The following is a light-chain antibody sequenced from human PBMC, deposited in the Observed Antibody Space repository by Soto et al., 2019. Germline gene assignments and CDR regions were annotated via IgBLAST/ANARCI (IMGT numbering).Light chain of an antibody. CDR3: QHYGSSSWT. J-gene: IGKJ1*01. CDR2: GAS. CDR1: QTVRNNY. Sequence: PQSPGTLSLSPGERAALSCRASQTVRNNYLAWYQQKPGQAPRLLIFGASSRATGIPDKFSGSGSGTDFTLTISRLEPDDFAVYYCQHYGSSSWTFGQGTKV. V-gene: IGKV3-20*01.